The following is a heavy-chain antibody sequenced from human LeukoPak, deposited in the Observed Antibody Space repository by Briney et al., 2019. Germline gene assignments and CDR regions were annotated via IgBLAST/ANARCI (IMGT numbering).Heavy chain of an antibody. V-gene: IGHV4-31*03. CDR3: ARASWGYYGSGSYFRWNYYFDY. Sequence: SQTLSLTCTDSGGSISSGGYYWSWIRQHPGKGLDWIGYIYYSGSTYDNPALKSRVTISVDTAKNQFSLELSSVTAADTAVYYCARASWGYYGSGSYFRWNYYFDYWGQGTLVTVSS. CDR2: IYYSGST. J-gene: IGHJ4*02. D-gene: IGHD3-10*01. CDR1: GGSISSGGYY.